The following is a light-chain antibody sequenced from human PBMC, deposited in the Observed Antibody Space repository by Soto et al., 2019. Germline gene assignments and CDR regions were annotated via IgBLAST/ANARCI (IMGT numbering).Light chain of an antibody. Sequence: QSVLSQAPSASGTPGQGVTISCSGSNSNIGSNSVNWYQQLPRTSPKLILFGNKPRPSGVPDRFSGSKSGTSASLAISGLQSEDEADYYCAAWDDSLNGVVFGGGTKVTVL. CDR2: GNK. CDR3: AAWDDSLNGVV. CDR1: NSNIGSNS. V-gene: IGLV1-44*01. J-gene: IGLJ3*02.